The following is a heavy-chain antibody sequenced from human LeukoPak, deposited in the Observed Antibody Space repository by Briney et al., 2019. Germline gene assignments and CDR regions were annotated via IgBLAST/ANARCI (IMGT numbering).Heavy chain of an antibody. V-gene: IGHV1-2*02. J-gene: IGHJ5*02. CDR3: ASVAWSGYYFSHWFDP. Sequence: ASVKVSCKASGYTFTGYYMHWVRQAPGQGLEWMGWINPNSGGTNYAQKFQGRVTMTRDTSISTAYMELSRLRSDDTAVYYCASVAWSGYYFSHWFDPWGQGTLVTVSS. CDR1: GYTFTGYY. CDR2: INPNSGGT. D-gene: IGHD3-3*01.